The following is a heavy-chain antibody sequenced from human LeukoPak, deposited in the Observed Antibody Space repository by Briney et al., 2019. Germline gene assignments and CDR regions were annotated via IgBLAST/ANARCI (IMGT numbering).Heavy chain of an antibody. D-gene: IGHD3-22*01. CDR2: IYHSGST. J-gene: IGHJ4*02. V-gene: IGHV4-4*02. CDR3: ASYDSSATAFDY. CDR1: GGSISSSNW. Sequence: SETLSLTCAVSGGSISSSNWWSWVRQPPGKGLEWIGEIYHSGSTNYNPSLKSRVTISVDKSKNQFSLKLSSVTAADTAVYYCASYDSSATAFDYWGQGTLVTVSS.